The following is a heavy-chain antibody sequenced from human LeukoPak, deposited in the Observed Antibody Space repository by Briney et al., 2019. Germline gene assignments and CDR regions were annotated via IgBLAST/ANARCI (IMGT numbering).Heavy chain of an antibody. V-gene: IGHV3-48*03. CDR3: ARDLVGGWDDSSGYYYGYFDY. CDR1: GFTFRSCE. Sequence: GGSLRLSCAASGFTFRSCEMNWVRQAPGKGLEWVSYISSGGSTVHYADSVKGRFTISRDNAKNSLYLQMNSLRAEDTAVYYCARDLVGGWDDSSGYYYGYFDYWGQGTLVTVSS. J-gene: IGHJ4*02. CDR2: ISSGGSTV. D-gene: IGHD3-22*01.